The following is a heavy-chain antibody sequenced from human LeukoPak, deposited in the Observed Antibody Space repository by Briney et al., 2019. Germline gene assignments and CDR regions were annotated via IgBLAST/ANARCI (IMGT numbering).Heavy chain of an antibody. D-gene: IGHD1-14*01. V-gene: IGHV3-7*01. CDR3: ARDGARSGTQIFIHGWFDP. CDR2: IKQDGSEK. Sequence: GGSLRLSCAAPGFTFSSYWMTWVRQAPGKGLEWVANIKQDGSEKYYVDSVKGRFTISRDNAKNSLYLQMNSLRAEDTAVYYCARDGARSGTQIFIHGWFDPWGQGTLVTVSS. CDR1: GFTFSSYW. J-gene: IGHJ5*02.